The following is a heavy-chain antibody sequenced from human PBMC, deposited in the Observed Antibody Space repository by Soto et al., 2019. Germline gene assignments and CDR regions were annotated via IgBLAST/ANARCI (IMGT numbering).Heavy chain of an antibody. CDR3: ASLYGSGSYYNGMDV. J-gene: IGHJ6*02. CDR2: IYTSGST. Sequence: TSETLSLTCSASGGSITSSSHFWGWVRQPPGKGLEWIGRIYTSGSTNYNPSLKSRVTMSVDTSKNQFSLKLSSVTAADTAVYYCASLYGSGSYYNGMDVWGQGTTVTVSS. V-gene: IGHV4-39*07. CDR1: GGSITSSSHF. D-gene: IGHD3-10*01.